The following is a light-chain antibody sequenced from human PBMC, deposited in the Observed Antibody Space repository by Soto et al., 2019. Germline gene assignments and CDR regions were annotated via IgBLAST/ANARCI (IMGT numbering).Light chain of an antibody. CDR2: GAS. J-gene: IGKJ1*01. Sequence: EIVMTQSPATLSVSPGGRATLSCRASQSISDTLAWYQQKPGQAPRLLIYGASSRATGIPDRFSGSGSGTDFTLTISRLEPDDFAVYYCQQYGNSPWTFGQGTKVDIK. CDR1: QSISDT. CDR3: QQYGNSPWT. V-gene: IGKV3-20*01.